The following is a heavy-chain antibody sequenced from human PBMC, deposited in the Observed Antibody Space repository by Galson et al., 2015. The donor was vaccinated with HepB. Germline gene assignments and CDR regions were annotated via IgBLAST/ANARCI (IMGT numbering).Heavy chain of an antibody. CDR3: ARARLIFGIIITDFDY. V-gene: IGHV3-33*01. J-gene: IGHJ4*02. D-gene: IGHD3/OR15-3a*01. CDR2: IWFDGSHK. Sequence: FLRLSCAASGFTFSSYGIHWVRQAPGKGLEWVSMIWFDGSHKYYADSVKGRFTISRDDSKNTVFLQMDSLRAEDTAVYYCARARLIFGIIITDFDYWGPGILVTVSS. CDR1: GFTFSSYG.